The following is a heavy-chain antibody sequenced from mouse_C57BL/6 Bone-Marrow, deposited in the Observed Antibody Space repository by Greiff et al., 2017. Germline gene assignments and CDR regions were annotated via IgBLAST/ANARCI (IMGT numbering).Heavy chain of an antibody. Sequence: EVQRVESGAELVRPGASVKLSCTASGFNIKDDYMHWVKQRPEQGLEWIGWIDPENGDTAYASKFQGKATITADTSSNNAYLPLSSLTSEDTAVYYCTSFYGSSYLRYFDVWGKGTTVTVSS. CDR2: IDPENGDT. CDR1: GFNIKDDY. V-gene: IGHV14-4*01. J-gene: IGHJ1*03. CDR3: TSFYGSSYLRYFDV. D-gene: IGHD1-1*01.